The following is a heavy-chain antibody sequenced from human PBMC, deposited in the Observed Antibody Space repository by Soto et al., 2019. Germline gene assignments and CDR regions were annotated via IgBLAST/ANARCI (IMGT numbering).Heavy chain of an antibody. CDR2: INAGNGNT. Sequence: GASVKVSCKASGDTFTSYAMHWVRQAPGQRLEWMGWINAGNGNTKYSQKFQGRVTITRDTSASTAYMELSSLRSEDTAVYYCARTLVGATPADYWGQGTLVTVSS. CDR1: GDTFTSYA. J-gene: IGHJ4*02. D-gene: IGHD1-26*01. CDR3: ARTLVGATPADY. V-gene: IGHV1-3*01.